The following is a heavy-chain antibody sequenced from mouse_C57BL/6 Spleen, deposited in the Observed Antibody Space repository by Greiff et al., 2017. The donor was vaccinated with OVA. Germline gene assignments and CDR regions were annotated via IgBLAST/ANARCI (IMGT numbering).Heavy chain of an antibody. J-gene: IGHJ2*01. D-gene: IGHD1-1*01. Sequence: VQLQQSGPELVKPGASVKISCKASGYTFTDYYMNWVKQSHGKSLEWIGDINPNNGGTSYNQKFKGKATLTVDKSSSTAYMELRSLTSEDSAVYYCASVITTVVAPFDYWGQGTTLTVSS. V-gene: IGHV1-26*01. CDR2: INPNNGGT. CDR3: ASVITTVVAPFDY. CDR1: GYTFTDYY.